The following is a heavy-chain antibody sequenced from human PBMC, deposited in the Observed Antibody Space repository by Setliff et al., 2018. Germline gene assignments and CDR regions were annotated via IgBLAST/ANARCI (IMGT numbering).Heavy chain of an antibody. V-gene: IGHV4-34*01. CDR3: ARVRSSSGWVNWFDP. Sequence: SETLSLTCAVYGGSFSGYYWSWIRQPPGKGLEWIGEINHSGSTNYNPSLKSRVTISVDTSKNQFSLRLSSVTAADTAVYYCARVRSSSGWVNWFDPWGQGTLVTVSS. J-gene: IGHJ5*02. CDR1: GGSFSGYY. D-gene: IGHD6-19*01. CDR2: INHSGST.